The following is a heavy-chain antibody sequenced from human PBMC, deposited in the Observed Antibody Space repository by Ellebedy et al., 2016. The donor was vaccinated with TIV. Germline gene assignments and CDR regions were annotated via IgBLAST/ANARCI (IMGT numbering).Heavy chain of an antibody. V-gene: IGHV3-30*03. J-gene: IGHJ6*02. Sequence: GESLKISXAASGFTFSSYGMHWVRQAPGKGLEWVAVISYDGSNKYYADSVKGRFTISRDNSKNTLYLQMNSLRAEDTAVYYCATAPSSYGDYGSDYYYYGMDVWGQGTTVTVSS. CDR3: ATAPSSYGDYGSDYYYYGMDV. D-gene: IGHD4-17*01. CDR2: ISYDGSNK. CDR1: GFTFSSYG.